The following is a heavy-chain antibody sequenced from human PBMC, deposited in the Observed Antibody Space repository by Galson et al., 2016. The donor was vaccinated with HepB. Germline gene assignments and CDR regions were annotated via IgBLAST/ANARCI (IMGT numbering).Heavy chain of an antibody. D-gene: IGHD3-10*01. CDR1: GFTFSRYW. V-gene: IGHV3-7*01. CDR2: IKQDGSKK. CDR3: AGDRGGDIISGFDY. J-gene: IGHJ4*02. Sequence: SLRLSCAASGFTFSRYWMSWVRQAPGKGLEWVANIKQDGSKKYYVDSVKGRFTISRDNANNSVFLQMNSLRAEDMAIYYCAGDRGGDIISGFDYWGQGTLVTVSS.